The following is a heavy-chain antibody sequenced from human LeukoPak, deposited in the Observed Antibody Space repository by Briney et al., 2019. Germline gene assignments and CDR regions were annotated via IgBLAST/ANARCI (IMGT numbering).Heavy chain of an antibody. Sequence: ASVKVSCKASGYTFTSYAMHWVRQAPGQRLEWMGWINAGNGNTKYSQKFQGRVTITRDTSASTAYMELSSLRSEDTAVYYCARDGDEVTTYFDYWGQGTLVTVSS. CDR2: INAGNGNT. D-gene: IGHD4-17*01. V-gene: IGHV1-3*01. J-gene: IGHJ4*02. CDR1: GYTFTSYA. CDR3: ARDGDEVTTYFDY.